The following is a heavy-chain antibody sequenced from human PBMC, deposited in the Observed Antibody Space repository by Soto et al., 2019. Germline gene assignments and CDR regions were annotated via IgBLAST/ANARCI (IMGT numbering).Heavy chain of an antibody. D-gene: IGHD3-10*01. V-gene: IGHV1-2*04. Sequence: ASVKVSCKASGYTFTGYYMHWVRQAPGQGLEWMGWINPNSGGTNYAQKFQGWVTMTRDTSISTAYMELSRLRSDDTAVYYCARDLAAGRPDYGSGSYTAEMNGTDVWGQGTTVTVSS. J-gene: IGHJ6*02. CDR3: ARDLAAGRPDYGSGSYTAEMNGTDV. CDR1: GYTFTGYY. CDR2: INPNSGGT.